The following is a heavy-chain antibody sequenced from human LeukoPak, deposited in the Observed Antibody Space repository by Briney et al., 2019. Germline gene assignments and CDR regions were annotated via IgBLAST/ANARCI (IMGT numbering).Heavy chain of an antibody. V-gene: IGHV3-20*04. Sequence: GGSLRLSCAASGFTFDDYGMSWVRQAPGKGLEWVSGINWNGGSTGYADSVKGRFTISRENAKNSLYLQMNSLRAGDTAVYYCARWAYYYDSSGLTGAFDIWGQGTMVTVSS. CDR1: GFTFDDYG. CDR3: ARWAYYYDSSGLTGAFDI. D-gene: IGHD3-22*01. CDR2: INWNGGST. J-gene: IGHJ3*02.